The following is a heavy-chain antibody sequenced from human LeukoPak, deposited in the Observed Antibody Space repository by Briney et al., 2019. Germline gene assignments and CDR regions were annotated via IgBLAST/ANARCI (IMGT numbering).Heavy chain of an antibody. V-gene: IGHV4-59*01. CDR1: GGSISSYY. Sequence: SETLSLTCTVSGGSISSYYWSWIRQPPGKGLEWIGYIYYSGSTNYNPSLKSRVTLSVDTSKNQFSLKLSSVTAADTAVYYCARIDSSGYYQLDYWGQGTLVTVSS. J-gene: IGHJ4*02. CDR3: ARIDSSGYYQLDY. D-gene: IGHD3-22*01. CDR2: IYYSGST.